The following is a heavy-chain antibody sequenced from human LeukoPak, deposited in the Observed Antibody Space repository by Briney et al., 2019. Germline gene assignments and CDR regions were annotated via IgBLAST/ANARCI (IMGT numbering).Heavy chain of an antibody. J-gene: IGHJ4*02. CDR2: ISSSSSNI. Sequence: GGSLRLSCAASGFDFSTYYLNWVRQAPGKGLEWVSSISSSSSNIFYSDLVKGRFTISRDNTKNSLYLHMNSLRAEDTAVYYCARGHSFGWHTFDYWGQGTLVTVSS. V-gene: IGHV3-21*01. CDR1: GFDFSTYY. CDR3: ARGHSFGWHTFDY. D-gene: IGHD6-19*01.